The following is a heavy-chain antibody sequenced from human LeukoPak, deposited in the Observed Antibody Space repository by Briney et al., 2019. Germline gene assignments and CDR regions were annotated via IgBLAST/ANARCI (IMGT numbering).Heavy chain of an antibody. V-gene: IGHV1-3*01. J-gene: IGHJ4*02. CDR3: ARQNDY. Sequence: ASVKVSCKASGYTFTSYAMHWVRQAPGQRLEWMGWINAGTGNTKYSQKFQGRVTFTRDTSANTAYMELSSLRSVDTAVYYCARQNDYWGQGTLVTVSS. CDR2: INAGTGNT. CDR1: GYTFTSYA.